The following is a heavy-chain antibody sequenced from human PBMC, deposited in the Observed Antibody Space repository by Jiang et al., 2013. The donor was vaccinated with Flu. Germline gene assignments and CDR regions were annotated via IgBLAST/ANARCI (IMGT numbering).Heavy chain of an antibody. CDR2: IYYSGST. J-gene: IGHJ5*02. CDR1: GGSISSYY. V-gene: IGHV4-59*01. CDR3: ARDISVGGGYSYGQGGWFDP. Sequence: GSGLVKPSETLSLTCTVSGGSISSYYWSWIRQPPGKGLEWIGYIYYSGSTNYNPSLKSRVTISVDTSKNQFSLKLSSVTAADTAVYYCARDISVGGGYSYGQGGWFDPWGQGTLVTVSS. D-gene: IGHD5-18*01.